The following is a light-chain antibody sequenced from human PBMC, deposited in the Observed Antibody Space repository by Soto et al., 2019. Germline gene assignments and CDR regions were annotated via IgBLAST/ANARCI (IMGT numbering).Light chain of an antibody. Sequence: QSALTQPPSASGSPGQSVTISCTGTSSDVGGYNYVSWYQQYPGRAPKLMIYEVTKRPSGVPDRFSGSKSGNTASLTVSGLQAEDEADYYCSSYAAPNNFYFVFGGGTKVTVL. V-gene: IGLV2-8*01. CDR1: SSDVGGYNY. CDR2: EVT. J-gene: IGLJ3*02. CDR3: SSYAAPNNFYFV.